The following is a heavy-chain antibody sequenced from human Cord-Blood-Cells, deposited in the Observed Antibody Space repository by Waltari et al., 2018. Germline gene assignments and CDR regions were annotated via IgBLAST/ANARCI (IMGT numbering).Heavy chain of an antibody. V-gene: IGHV3-30*18. J-gene: IGHJ4*02. CDR1: GFTFSSYG. D-gene: IGHD1-1*01. CDR3: AKDLGPTGGFDY. Sequence: QVQLVESGGGVVQPGRSLRLSCAASGFTFSSYGIDWASQAPGKGLEWVAVISYDGSNKYYADSVKGRFTISRDNSKNTLYLQMNSLRAEDTAVYYCAKDLGPTGGFDYWGQGTLVTVSS. CDR2: ISYDGSNK.